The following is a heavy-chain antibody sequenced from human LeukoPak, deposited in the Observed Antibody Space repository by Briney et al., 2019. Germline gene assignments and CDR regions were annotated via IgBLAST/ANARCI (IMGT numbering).Heavy chain of an antibody. J-gene: IGHJ4*02. CDR2: INHSGST. V-gene: IGHV4-34*01. CDR3: ARFFERITIFGVVIGGDYFDY. Sequence: SETLSLTCAVYGGSFSGYYWSWIRQPPGKGLEWIGEINHSGSTNYNPSLKSRVTISVDTSKNQFSLKLSSVTAADTAVYYCARFFERITIFGVVIGGDYFDYWGQGTLVTVSS. CDR1: GGSFSGYY. D-gene: IGHD3-3*01.